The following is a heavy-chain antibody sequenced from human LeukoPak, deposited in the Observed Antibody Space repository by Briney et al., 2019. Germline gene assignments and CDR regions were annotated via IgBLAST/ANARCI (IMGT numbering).Heavy chain of an antibody. CDR2: ISAYNGNT. V-gene: IGHV1-18*01. J-gene: IGHJ5*02. CDR1: GYTFTSYG. Sequence: ASVKVSCKASGYTFTSYGISWVRQAPGQGLEWMGWISAYNGNTNYAQRLQGRVTMTTDTSTSTAYMELRSLRPDDTAVYYCARDLGYSSSWYSMRFDPWGQGTLVTVSS. D-gene: IGHD6-13*01. CDR3: ARDLGYSSSWYSMRFDP.